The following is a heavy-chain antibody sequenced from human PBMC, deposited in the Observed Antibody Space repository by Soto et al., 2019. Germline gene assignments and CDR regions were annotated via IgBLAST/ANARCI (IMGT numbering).Heavy chain of an antibody. J-gene: IGHJ3*02. CDR1: GGSISSGGYS. V-gene: IGHV4-30-2*01. CDR2: SYHSGST. Sequence: PSETLSLTCAVYGGSISSGGYSWTWIRHPPGKGLEWIGYSYHSGSTYYNPSLKSRVTISVDRPKNQFSLKLSSVTAADTAVYYCASAKGSDSSGYYDAFDSWGQRTMGNVSS. CDR3: ASAKGSDSSGYYDAFDS. D-gene: IGHD3-22*01.